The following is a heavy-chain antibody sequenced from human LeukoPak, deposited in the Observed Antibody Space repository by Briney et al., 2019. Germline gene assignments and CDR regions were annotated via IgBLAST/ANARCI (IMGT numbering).Heavy chain of an antibody. CDR1: GGSISSHY. J-gene: IGHJ4*02. V-gene: IGHV4-59*11. CDR3: ATIKRGDIFGYFDF. D-gene: IGHD5-18*01. Sequence: SETLSLTCTVSGGSISSHYWGWIRQPPGKGLEWIGYLYGSGSTRANPSLESRDALSADTSKNQFSLRLSSVTAADTAVYYCATIKRGDIFGYFDFWGQGILVAVSS. CDR2: LYGSGST.